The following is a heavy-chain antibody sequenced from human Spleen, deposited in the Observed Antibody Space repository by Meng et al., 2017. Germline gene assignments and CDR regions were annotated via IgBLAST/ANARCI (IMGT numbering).Heavy chain of an antibody. CDR3: ARDPNHGDPGVRDF. CDR2: INLDGSDK. J-gene: IGHJ4*02. V-gene: IGHV3-7*01. Sequence: GGSLRLSCAASGFTFNNYAMSWVRPAPGKGLEWVANINLDGSDKAYADSVKGRFTISRDNSQNSLYLQINSLRAEHTAVYYCARDPNHGDPGVRDFWGQGTLVTVSS. D-gene: IGHD4-17*01. CDR1: GFTFNNYA.